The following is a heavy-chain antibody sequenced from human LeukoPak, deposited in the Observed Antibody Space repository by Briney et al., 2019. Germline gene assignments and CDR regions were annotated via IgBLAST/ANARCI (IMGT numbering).Heavy chain of an antibody. D-gene: IGHD6-19*01. CDR2: ISSTSITM. V-gene: IGHV3-48*01. Sequence: PGGSLRLSCAASGFTFNRNNMNWVRQAPGKGLEWVSYISSTSITMYYADSVKGRFTISRDNAKNSLYLQMNSLRADDTAVYYCARGPTLIGVAGTWPLDYWGLGTLVIVSS. J-gene: IGHJ4*02. CDR3: ARGPTLIGVAGTWPLDY. CDR1: GFTFNRNN.